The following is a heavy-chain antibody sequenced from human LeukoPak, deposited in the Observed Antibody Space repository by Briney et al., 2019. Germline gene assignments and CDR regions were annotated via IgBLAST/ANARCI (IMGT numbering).Heavy chain of an antibody. Sequence: PGGSLRLSCAASGFTFSSYEMNWVRQAPGKGLEWVSVIYSGGSTYYADSVKGRFTISRDNSKNTLYLQMNSLRAEDTAVYYCARPAGRELLPDYWGQGTLVTVSS. V-gene: IGHV3-66*04. CDR3: ARPAGRELLPDY. CDR2: IYSGGST. J-gene: IGHJ4*02. CDR1: GFTFSSYE. D-gene: IGHD3-10*01.